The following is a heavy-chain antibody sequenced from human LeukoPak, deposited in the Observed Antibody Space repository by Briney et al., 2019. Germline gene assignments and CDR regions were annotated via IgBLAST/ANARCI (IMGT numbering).Heavy chain of an antibody. CDR1: GYTFTSYY. CDR3: ARSIAVADHFDY. D-gene: IGHD6-19*01. J-gene: IGHJ4*02. CDR2: INPSGGST. Sequence: RASVKVSRKASGYTFTSYYMHWVRQAPGQGLEWMGIINPSGGSTSYAQKFQGRVTMTRDTSTSTVYMELSSLRSEDTAVYYCARSIAVADHFDYWGQGTLVTVSS. V-gene: IGHV1-46*01.